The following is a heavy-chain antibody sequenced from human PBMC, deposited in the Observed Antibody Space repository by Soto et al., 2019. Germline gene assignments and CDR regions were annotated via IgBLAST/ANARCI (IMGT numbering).Heavy chain of an antibody. CDR3: ARDQLTDGSGRGVYYYYGMDV. V-gene: IGHV3-30*01. D-gene: IGHD3-10*01. Sequence: GGSLRLSCAASGFTFSSYAMHWVRQAPGKGLEWVAVISYDGSNKYYADSVKGRFTISRDNSKNTLYLQMNSLRAEDTAVYYCARDQLTDGSGRGVYYYYGMDVWGQGTTVTVSS. CDR2: ISYDGSNK. J-gene: IGHJ6*02. CDR1: GFTFSSYA.